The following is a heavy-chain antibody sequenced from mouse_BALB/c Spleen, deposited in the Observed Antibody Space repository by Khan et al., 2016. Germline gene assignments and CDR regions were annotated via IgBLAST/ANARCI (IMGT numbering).Heavy chain of an antibody. V-gene: IGHV2-5-1*01. Sequence: VQLKESGPSLVQPSQSLSITCTVSGFSLTTYVVHWVRQSPGKGLEWLGVIWRGGNTDYNAAFMSRLRITKDNSKSQVFFKMNSLQADDTAIYDCAKVVYYDSDGAWFAYWGQVSLVTVST. CDR2: IWRGGNT. CDR3: AKVVYYDSDGAWFAY. J-gene: IGHJ3*01. CDR1: GFSLTTYV. D-gene: IGHD2-4*01.